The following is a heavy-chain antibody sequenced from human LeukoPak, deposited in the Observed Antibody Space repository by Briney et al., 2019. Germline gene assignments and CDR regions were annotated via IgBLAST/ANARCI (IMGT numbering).Heavy chain of an antibody. CDR1: GGSISGYY. V-gene: IGHV4-59*08. CDR2: FYFSGST. J-gene: IGHJ6*02. Sequence: SETLSLTCTVSGGSISGYYWSWIRQPPGKGLEWVGNFYFSGSTNYNPSIKSRVTISVDTSKNQFSLKMSSVTAEDTAVYYCARRTRIPVADGGGYYYGLDVWGQGTTVTVSS. CDR3: ARRTRIPVADGGGYYYGLDV. D-gene: IGHD6-13*01.